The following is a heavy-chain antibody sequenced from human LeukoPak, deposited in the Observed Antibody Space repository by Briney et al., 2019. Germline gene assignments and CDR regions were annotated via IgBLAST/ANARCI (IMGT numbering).Heavy chain of an antibody. CDR2: ISGSGGST. Sequence: GGSLRLSCAASGFTFSSYAMSWVRQAPGKGLEWVSAISGSGGSTYYADSVKGRFTISRDNSKNTLYLQMNSLRAQDTAVYYCAKDPSSSWFGDYFDYWGQGTLVTVSS. V-gene: IGHV3-23*01. J-gene: IGHJ4*02. CDR1: GFTFSSYA. D-gene: IGHD6-13*01. CDR3: AKDPSSSWFGDYFDY.